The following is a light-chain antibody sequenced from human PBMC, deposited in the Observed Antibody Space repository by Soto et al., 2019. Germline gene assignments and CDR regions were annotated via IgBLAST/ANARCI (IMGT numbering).Light chain of an antibody. CDR2: DVS. J-gene: IGLJ1*01. CDR3: CSYAGSYTYV. Sequence: QSALTQPRSVSGSPGQSVTISCTGTSSDVGGYKYVSWYKQEAGKAPKLMIYDVSKRPSGVPDRFSASKSGNTASLTISGLQAEDEADYYCCSYAGSYTYVFGTGTKLTVL. V-gene: IGLV2-11*01. CDR1: SSDVGGYKY.